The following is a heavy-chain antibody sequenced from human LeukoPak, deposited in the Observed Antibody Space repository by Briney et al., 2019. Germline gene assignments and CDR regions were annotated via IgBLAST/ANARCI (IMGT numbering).Heavy chain of an antibody. V-gene: IGHV3-11*01. CDR3: ARDFSLWFGEPQASDY. CDR1: GFTFSDYY. D-gene: IGHD3-10*01. Sequence: GGSLRLSCAASGFTFSDYYMSWIRQAPGKGLEWVSYISSSGSTIYYADSVKGRFTISRDNAKNSLYLQMNSLRAEDTAVYYCARDFSLWFGEPQASDYWGQGTLVTVSS. CDR2: ISSSGSTI. J-gene: IGHJ4*02.